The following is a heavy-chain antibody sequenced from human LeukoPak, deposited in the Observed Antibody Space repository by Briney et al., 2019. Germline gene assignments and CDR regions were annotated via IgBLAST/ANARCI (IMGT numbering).Heavy chain of an antibody. Sequence: PGRSLRLSCAASGFTFGDYAMSWVRQAPGKGLEWVSGISWDGGSIGYADSVKGRFTISRDNAKNSLYLQMNSLRAEDTVLYYCAVIAVAGTKASFDYWGQGTLVTVSS. J-gene: IGHJ4*02. CDR2: ISWDGGSI. CDR1: GFTFGDYA. CDR3: AVIAVAGTKASFDY. D-gene: IGHD6-19*01. V-gene: IGHV3-9*01.